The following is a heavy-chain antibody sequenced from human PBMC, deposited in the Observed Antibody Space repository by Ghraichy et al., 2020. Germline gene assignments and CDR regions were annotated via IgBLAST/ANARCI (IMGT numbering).Heavy chain of an antibody. J-gene: IGHJ4*02. Sequence: SETLSLTCAVYGGSFSGYYWSWIRQPPGKGLEWIGEINHSGSTNYNPSLKSRVTISVDTSKNQFSLKLSSVTAADTAVYYCARSWAYGGNSGGDYWGQGTLVTVSS. CDR2: INHSGST. D-gene: IGHD4-23*01. CDR1: GGSFSGYY. V-gene: IGHV4-34*01. CDR3: ARSWAYGGNSGGDY.